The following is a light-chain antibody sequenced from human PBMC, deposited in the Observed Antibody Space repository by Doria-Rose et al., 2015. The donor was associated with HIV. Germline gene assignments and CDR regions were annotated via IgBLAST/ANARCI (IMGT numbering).Light chain of an antibody. Sequence: RVTITCRASEAISRWLVWYPQKPGKAPKVLIYAASTLQSGVPSRFSGSGFGTDFTLTISNLQPEDFATYYCQQSNSFPITFGQGTRLEIK. CDR2: AAS. CDR3: QQSNSFPIT. V-gene: IGKV1-12*01. J-gene: IGKJ5*01. CDR1: EAISRW.